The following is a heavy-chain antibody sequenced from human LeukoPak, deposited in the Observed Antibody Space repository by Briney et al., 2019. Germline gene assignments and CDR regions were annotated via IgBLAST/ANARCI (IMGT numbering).Heavy chain of an antibody. CDR3: ARDPLLWELPSDY. V-gene: IGHV3-74*03. CDR2: INNDGSDT. CDR1: GFTFSTFW. J-gene: IGHJ4*02. Sequence: GGSLRLSCAASGFTFSTFWMHWVRQAPGKGLMWVSQINNDGSDTKYADSVKGRFTISRDSAKNTVYLQMNSLRAEDTAVYYCARDPLLWELPSDYWGQGTLVTVSS. D-gene: IGHD1-26*01.